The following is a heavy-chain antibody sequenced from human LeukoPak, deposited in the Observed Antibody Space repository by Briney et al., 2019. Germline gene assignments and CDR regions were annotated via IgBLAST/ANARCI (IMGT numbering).Heavy chain of an antibody. J-gene: IGHJ4*02. CDR1: GGSITGYY. D-gene: IGHD1-1*01. CDR2: VYSSGVG. CDR3: ARVTTGTTLIDY. Sequence: SETLSLTCTVSGGSITGYYWNWIRQPAGQGLEWLGRVYSSGVGNYNPSLTSRVTMSVDTSKNQFSLKLTSLTAADTAVYYCARVTTGTTLIDYWGQGTLVTVSS. V-gene: IGHV4-4*07.